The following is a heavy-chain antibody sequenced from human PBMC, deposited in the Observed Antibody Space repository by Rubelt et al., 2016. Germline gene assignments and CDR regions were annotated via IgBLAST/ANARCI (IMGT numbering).Heavy chain of an antibody. Sequence: GLECIGEIYHGGRTNYNPSLKSRVTISVEKSKNQFSLKLISVTAADTAVYYCARRSEFVHPYGMDVWGQGTTVTVSS. CDR3: ARRSEFVHPYGMDV. V-gene: IGHV4-4*02. D-gene: IGHD3-3*01. CDR2: IYHGGRT. J-gene: IGHJ6*02.